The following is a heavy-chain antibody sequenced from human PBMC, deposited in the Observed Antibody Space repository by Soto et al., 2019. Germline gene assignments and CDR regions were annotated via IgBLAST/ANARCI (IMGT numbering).Heavy chain of an antibody. J-gene: IGHJ3*02. Sequence: GGSLRLSCAASGFTFSSYWMHWVRQAPGKGLVWVSRINSDGSSTSYADSVKGRFTISRDNAKNTLYLQMNSLRAEDTAVYYCVREESAFGSRPQVVDTFDIWGQGTMVTVSS. CDR2: INSDGSST. V-gene: IGHV3-74*01. CDR1: GFTFSSYW. D-gene: IGHD3-16*01. CDR3: VREESAFGSRPQVVDTFDI.